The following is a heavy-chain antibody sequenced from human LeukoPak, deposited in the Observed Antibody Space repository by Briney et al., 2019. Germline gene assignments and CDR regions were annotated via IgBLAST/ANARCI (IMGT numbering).Heavy chain of an antibody. J-gene: IGHJ4*02. CDR3: ARGHYYDTSGDY. CDR1: GDSISSHY. CDR2: IDYSGGT. V-gene: IGHV4-59*11. Sequence: SETLSFTCAVSGDSISSHYWSWIRQPPGKGREWIINIDYSGGTNYNPSLNSRVTISVDTSKNQFSLNLSSVTAADTAVYYCARGHYYDTSGDYWGQGTLVTVSS. D-gene: IGHD3-22*01.